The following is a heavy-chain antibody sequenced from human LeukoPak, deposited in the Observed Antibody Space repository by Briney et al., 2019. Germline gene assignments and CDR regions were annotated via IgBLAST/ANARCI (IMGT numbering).Heavy chain of an antibody. CDR2: IYTSGST. CDR3: ARDDYVWGSFYDY. CDR1: GGSISSSSYY. Sequence: SETLSLTCTVSGGSISSSSYYWGWIRQPAGKGLEWIGRIYTSGSTNYNPSLKSRVTMSVDTSKNQFSLKLSSVTAADTAVYYCARDDYVWGSFYDYWGQGTLVTVSS. V-gene: IGHV4-61*02. J-gene: IGHJ4*02. D-gene: IGHD3-16*01.